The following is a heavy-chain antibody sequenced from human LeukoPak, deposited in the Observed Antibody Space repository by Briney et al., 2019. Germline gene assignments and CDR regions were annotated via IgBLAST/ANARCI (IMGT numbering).Heavy chain of an antibody. CDR2: IYSSGSA. J-gene: IGHJ4*01. CDR1: GGSMSSSF. D-gene: IGHD3-22*01. Sequence: PSETLSLTCTVSGGSMSSSFWSWLRQPPGKGLEWIGYIYSSGSANYNPSLKSRVIISGDTSKNQISLNLTSVTAADTAVYFCARHRDYYDTWGHGTLVTVSS. V-gene: IGHV4-59*08. CDR3: ARHRDYYDT.